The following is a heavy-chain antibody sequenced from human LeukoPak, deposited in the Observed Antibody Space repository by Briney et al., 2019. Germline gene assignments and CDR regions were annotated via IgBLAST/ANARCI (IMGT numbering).Heavy chain of an antibody. CDR3: ARDPTDYDFWSGCSNNWFDP. CDR1: GFTFSSYS. CDR2: ISSSSSYI. D-gene: IGHD3-3*01. Sequence: GGSLRLSCAASGFTFSSYSMNWVRQAPGKGLEWVSSISSSSSYIYYADSVKGRFTISRDNAKNSLYLQMNSLRAEDTAVYYCARDPTDYDFWSGCSNNWFDPWGQGTLVTVSS. J-gene: IGHJ5*02. V-gene: IGHV3-21*01.